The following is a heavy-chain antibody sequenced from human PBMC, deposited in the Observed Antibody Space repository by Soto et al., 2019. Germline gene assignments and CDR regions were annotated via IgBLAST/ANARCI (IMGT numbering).Heavy chain of an antibody. D-gene: IGHD3-22*01. J-gene: IGHJ4*02. V-gene: IGHV4-30-4*01. CDR1: GGSISSGDYF. CDR2: ISYSGGP. CDR3: ASLYESGGSLDY. Sequence: PSETLSLTCTVSGGSISSGDYFWSWIRQPPGRDLEWIGHISYSGGPYYNPSLRSRLALSVDTSRNQFSLRLLSVTASDTAMYYCASLYESGGSLDYWGQGALVTVSS.